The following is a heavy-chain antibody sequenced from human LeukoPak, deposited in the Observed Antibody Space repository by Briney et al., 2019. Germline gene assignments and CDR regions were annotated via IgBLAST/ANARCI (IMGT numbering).Heavy chain of an antibody. Sequence: ASVKVSCKVSGYTLTELSMHWVRQAPGKGLEWMGGFDPEDGETIYAQKFQGRVTITADESTSTAYMELSSLRSEDTAVYYCARDADYGGNSPHYYYYYGMDVWGQGTTVTVSS. CDR3: ARDADYGGNSPHYYYYYGMDV. CDR1: GYTLTELS. J-gene: IGHJ6*02. V-gene: IGHV1-24*01. D-gene: IGHD4-23*01. CDR2: FDPEDGET.